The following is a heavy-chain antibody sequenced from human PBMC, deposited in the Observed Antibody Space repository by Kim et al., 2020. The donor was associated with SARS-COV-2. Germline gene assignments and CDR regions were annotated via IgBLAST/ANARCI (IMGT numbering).Heavy chain of an antibody. CDR2: ISWNSGSI. V-gene: IGHV3-9*01. CDR3: AKDFKGRGIVVVPAAIGGMDV. Sequence: GGSLRLSCAASGFTFDDYAMHWVRQAPGKGLEWVSGISWNSGSIGYADSVKGRFTISRDNAKNSLYLQMNSLRAEDTALYYCAKDFKGRGIVVVPAAIGGMDVWDQGTTVTVSS. CDR1: GFTFDDYA. D-gene: IGHD2-2*02. J-gene: IGHJ6*02.